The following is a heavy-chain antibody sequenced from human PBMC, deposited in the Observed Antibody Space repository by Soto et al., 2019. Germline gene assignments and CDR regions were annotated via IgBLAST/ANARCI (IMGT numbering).Heavy chain of an antibody. CDR1: GYSFSDYW. V-gene: IGHV5-10-1*01. CDR3: ARPIAVSGTGYYYFDF. Sequence: PGESLKISSEATGYSFSDYWITWVRQMPGKGLEWMGRIDPSDSYTNYSPSLQGHVTISADKSISTAYLQWSSLKASDTAMYYCARPIAVSGTGYYYFDFWGQGTLVTVSS. CDR2: IDPSDSYT. D-gene: IGHD6-19*01. J-gene: IGHJ4*02.